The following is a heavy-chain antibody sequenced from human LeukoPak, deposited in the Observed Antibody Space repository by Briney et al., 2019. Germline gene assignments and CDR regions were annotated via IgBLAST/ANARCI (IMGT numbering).Heavy chain of an antibody. CDR3: ARVDYYDSSGSD. CDR2: ISGTGGST. D-gene: IGHD3-22*01. J-gene: IGHJ4*02. V-gene: IGHV3-23*01. Sequence: GGSLRLSCAASGFTFSSYAMSWVRQAPGKGLEWVSSISGTGGSTYYADSVKGRFTISRDNSKDTLYLQMNSLRAEDTAVYYCARVDYYDSSGSDWGQGTLVTVSS. CDR1: GFTFSSYA.